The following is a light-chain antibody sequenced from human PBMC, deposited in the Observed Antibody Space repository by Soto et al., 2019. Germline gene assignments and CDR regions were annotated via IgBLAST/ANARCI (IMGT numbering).Light chain of an antibody. CDR2: AAS. Sequence: IQMTQSPSSLSASIGHRVTITCRPSQGIGVRLAWYQQKPGKAHKLLIFAASTLQSGVPSRFSGSRSGPDFTLTIRSLQPEDFATYYCQQSYSSPPTFGQGTKVDIK. V-gene: IGKV1-12*01. CDR3: QQSYSSPPT. CDR1: QGIGVR. J-gene: IGKJ1*01.